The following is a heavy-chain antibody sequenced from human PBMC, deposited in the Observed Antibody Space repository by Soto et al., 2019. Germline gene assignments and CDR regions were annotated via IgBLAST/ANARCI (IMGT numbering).Heavy chain of an antibody. CDR2: IYWDDDK. V-gene: IGHV2-5*02. D-gene: IGHD3-22*01. J-gene: IGHJ4*01. CDR3: ARSFYDSSGYFLLFDY. CDR1: GFSLSTTGAG. Sequence: SGPTLVNPPQTLTLTCTFSGFSLSTTGAGEGWIRQPPRKALEWLALIYWDDDKRYSLSLKTRHNITKDTSKSQVVLTMTNMDPVDTATFYCARSFYDSSGYFLLFDYWG.